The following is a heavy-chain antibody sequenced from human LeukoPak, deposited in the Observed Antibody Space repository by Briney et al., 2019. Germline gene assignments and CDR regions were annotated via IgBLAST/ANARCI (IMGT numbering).Heavy chain of an antibody. CDR3: AKSLSDDSSGYSGTPDY. CDR1: GFTVSSNY. CDR2: IYSGGST. Sequence: GGSLRLSCAASGFTVSSNYMSWVRQAPGKGLEWVSVIYSGGSTYYADSVKGRFTISRDNSKNTLYLQMNSLRAEDTAVHYCAKSLSDDSSGYSGTPDYWGQGALVTVSS. V-gene: IGHV3-53*01. D-gene: IGHD3-22*01. J-gene: IGHJ4*02.